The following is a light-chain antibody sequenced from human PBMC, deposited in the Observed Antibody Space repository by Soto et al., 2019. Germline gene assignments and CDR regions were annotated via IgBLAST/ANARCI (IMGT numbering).Light chain of an antibody. CDR1: QSVSSN. Sequence: EIVMTQSPATLSVSPGERATLSCRASQSVSSNLAWYQQKPDQAPRLLLYGTSTRATGIPARFSDSGSGTEFTLTLSSLQSEDFAVYYCQHYNNWPRTFGQGTKVEIK. CDR3: QHYNNWPRT. J-gene: IGKJ1*01. V-gene: IGKV3-15*01. CDR2: GTS.